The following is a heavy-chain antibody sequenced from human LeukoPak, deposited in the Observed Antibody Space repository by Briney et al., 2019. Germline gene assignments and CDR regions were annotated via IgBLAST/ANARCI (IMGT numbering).Heavy chain of an antibody. V-gene: IGHV5-51*01. D-gene: IGHD5/OR15-5a*01. CDR3: ARSRSVYYFDY. CDR2: IYPGDSDT. Sequence: GESLQISCQGSGYSFTSYWIGWVRQMPGKGLEWMGIIYPGDSDTRYGPSFQGQVTISADKSISTAYLQWSSLKASDTAMYYCARSRSVYYFDYWGQGTLVTVSS. J-gene: IGHJ4*02. CDR1: GYSFTSYW.